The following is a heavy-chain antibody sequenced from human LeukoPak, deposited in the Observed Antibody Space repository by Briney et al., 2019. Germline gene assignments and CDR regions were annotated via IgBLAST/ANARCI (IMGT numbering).Heavy chain of an antibody. D-gene: IGHD6-19*01. V-gene: IGHV3-23*01. CDR3: AREKAFSD. CDR1: GFIFSSYS. Sequence: GGSLRLSCAASGFIFSSYSMSWVRQAPGKGLEWVSVITGSGGNTYYADSVKGRFTISKDNSKNTVYLQMNSLRAEDTAVYYCAREKAFSDWGQGTLVTVSS. J-gene: IGHJ4*02. CDR2: ITGSGGNT.